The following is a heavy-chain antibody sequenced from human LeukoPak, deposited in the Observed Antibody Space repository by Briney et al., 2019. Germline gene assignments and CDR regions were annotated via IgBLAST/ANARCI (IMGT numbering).Heavy chain of an antibody. J-gene: IGHJ4*02. Sequence: PSQTLSLTCTVSGGSISSGDYYWSWIRQPPGKGLEWIGYIYYSGSTYYNPSLKSRVTISVDTSKNQFSLKLSPVTAADTAVYYCARDCSGGSCYSDWGQGTLVTVSS. CDR2: IYYSGST. V-gene: IGHV4-30-4*01. D-gene: IGHD2-15*01. CDR1: GGSISSGDYY. CDR3: ARDCSGGSCYSD.